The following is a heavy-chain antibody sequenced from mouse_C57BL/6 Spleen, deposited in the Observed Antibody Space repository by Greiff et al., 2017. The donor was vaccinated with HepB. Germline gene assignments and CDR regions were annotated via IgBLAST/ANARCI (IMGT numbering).Heavy chain of an antibody. CDR1: GFTFSDYG. CDR3: ARGVRSNYVGYFDY. CDR2: ISSGSSTI. D-gene: IGHD2-5*01. V-gene: IGHV5-17*01. J-gene: IGHJ2*01. Sequence: EVQLQQSGGGLVKPGGSLKLSCAASGFTFSDYGMHWVRQAPEKGLEWVAYISSGSSTIYYADTVKGRFTISRDNAKNTLFLQMTSLRSEDTAMYYCARGVRSNYVGYFDYWGQGTTLTVSS.